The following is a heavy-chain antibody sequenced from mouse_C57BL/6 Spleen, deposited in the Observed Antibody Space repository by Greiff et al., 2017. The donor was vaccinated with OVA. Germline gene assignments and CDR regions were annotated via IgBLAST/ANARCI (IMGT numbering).Heavy chain of an antibody. Sequence: KQSGAELARPGASVKLSCKASGYTFTSYGISWVKQRTGQGLEWIGEIYPRSGNTYYNEKFKGKATLTADKSSSTAYMELRSLTSEDSAVYFCARRDSNWYFDVWGTGTTVTVSS. CDR1: GYTFTSYG. D-gene: IGHD2-5*01. J-gene: IGHJ1*03. CDR3: ARRDSNWYFDV. CDR2: IYPRSGNT. V-gene: IGHV1-81*01.